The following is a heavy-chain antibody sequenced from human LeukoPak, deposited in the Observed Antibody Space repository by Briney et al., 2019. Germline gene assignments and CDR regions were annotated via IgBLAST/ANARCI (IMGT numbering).Heavy chain of an antibody. CDR1: GYTLTGYY. J-gene: IGHJ4*02. CDR2: MNPNSGGT. V-gene: IGHV1-2*02. Sequence: ASVKVSCKASGYTLTGYYMHWVRQAPGQGLEWMGWMNPNSGGTKYAQKFQGRVTMTRDTSISTAYMELSRLRSDDTAMYYCARDHGYGDYQSGAYWGQGTLVTVSS. CDR3: ARDHGYGDYQSGAY. D-gene: IGHD4-17*01.